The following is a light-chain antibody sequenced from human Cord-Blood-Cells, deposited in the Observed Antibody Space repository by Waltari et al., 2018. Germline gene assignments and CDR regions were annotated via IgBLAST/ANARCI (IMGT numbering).Light chain of an antibody. CDR1: QSVSSSD. CDR3: QQYGSSPS. V-gene: IGKV3D-20*01. Sequence: EIVLTQSPATLSLSPGARATLSCGASQSVSSSDLAWYQQKPGLAPRRLIYDASSRATGIPDRFSGSGSGTDFTLTISRLEPEDFAVYYCQQYGSSPSFGQGTRLEIK. CDR2: DAS. J-gene: IGKJ5*01.